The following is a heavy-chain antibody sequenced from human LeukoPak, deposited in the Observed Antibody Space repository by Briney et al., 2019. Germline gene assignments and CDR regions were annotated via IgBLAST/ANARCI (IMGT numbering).Heavy chain of an antibody. Sequence: VASVKVSCKASGGTFSSYAISWVRQAPGQGLEWMGGIIPIFGTANYAQKFQGRVTITADESTSTAYMELSSLRSEDTAVYYCARGPSGWSFDYWGQGTLVTVSS. D-gene: IGHD6-19*01. CDR3: ARGPSGWSFDY. V-gene: IGHV1-69*13. CDR1: GGTFSSYA. J-gene: IGHJ4*02. CDR2: IIPIFGTA.